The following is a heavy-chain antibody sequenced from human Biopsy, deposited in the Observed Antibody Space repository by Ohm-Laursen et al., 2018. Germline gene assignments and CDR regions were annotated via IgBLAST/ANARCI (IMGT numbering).Heavy chain of an antibody. V-gene: IGHV1-2*02. CDR3: AKGQDLRGGAEYFQH. Sequence: SSVKVSCKVYGYTFTGQYLHWVRQVPGQGLEWMGWINPHSGTTKFAQDFQGRVTMTRDTSITTAYMELRRLRSDDTAVYYCAKGQDLRGGAEYFQHWGQGTQVTVSS. J-gene: IGHJ1*01. D-gene: IGHD2-15*01. CDR2: INPHSGTT. CDR1: GYTFTGQY.